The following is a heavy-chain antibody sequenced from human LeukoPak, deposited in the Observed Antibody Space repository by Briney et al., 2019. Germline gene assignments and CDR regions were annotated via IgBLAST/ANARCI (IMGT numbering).Heavy chain of an antibody. CDR2: MFHSGST. D-gene: IGHD4-17*01. J-gene: IGHJ4*02. CDR3: ARAGTNLGDYDY. V-gene: IGHV4-38-2*02. CDR1: GHSISSGHY. Sequence: PSETLSLTCTVSGHSISSGHYWAWIRQSPEKGLEWIASMFHSGSTYYNPSLKSRVTTSADTSKNEFSLKLSSVTAADTAVYYCARAGTNLGDYDYWGQGTLVTVSS.